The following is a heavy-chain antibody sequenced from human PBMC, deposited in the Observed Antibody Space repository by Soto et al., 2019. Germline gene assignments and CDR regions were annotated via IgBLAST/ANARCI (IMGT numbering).Heavy chain of an antibody. D-gene: IGHD3-9*01. CDR3: TTYPRYYDILTGRYWYFDL. Sequence: GGSLRLSCAASGFTFSNAWMSWVRQAPGKGLEWVGRIKSKTDGGTTDYAAPAKGRFTISRDDSKNTLYLQMNSLKTEDTAVYYCTTYPRYYDILTGRYWYFDLWGRGTLVTVSS. J-gene: IGHJ2*01. V-gene: IGHV3-15*01. CDR1: GFTFSNAW. CDR2: IKSKTDGGTT.